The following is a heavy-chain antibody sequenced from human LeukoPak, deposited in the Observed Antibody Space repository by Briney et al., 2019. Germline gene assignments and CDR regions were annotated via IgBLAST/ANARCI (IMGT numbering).Heavy chain of an antibody. CDR1: GYTFTSYY. CDR2: INPSGGST. Sequence: GASVKVSCKASGYTFTSYYMHWVRQAPGQGLEWMGIINPSGGSTSYAQKFQGRVTMTRDTSISTAYMELSRLRSDDTAVYYCAGGYSYGFDYWGQGTLVTVSS. CDR3: AGGYSYGFDY. J-gene: IGHJ4*02. D-gene: IGHD5-18*01. V-gene: IGHV1-46*01.